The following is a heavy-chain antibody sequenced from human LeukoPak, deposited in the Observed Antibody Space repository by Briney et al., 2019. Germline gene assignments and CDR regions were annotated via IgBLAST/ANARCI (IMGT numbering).Heavy chain of an antibody. CDR3: ARHSRGSPIDD. Sequence: PGGSLRLSCAASGFTFSSYSMNWVRQAPGKGLEWVSFISSSSTYVFDADSVKGRFTISRDNAKNSLFLQMNSLSAEDTAVYYCARHSRGSPIDDWGQGTLVTVSS. V-gene: IGHV3-21*01. D-gene: IGHD2-15*01. CDR1: GFTFSSYS. J-gene: IGHJ4*02. CDR2: ISSSSTYV.